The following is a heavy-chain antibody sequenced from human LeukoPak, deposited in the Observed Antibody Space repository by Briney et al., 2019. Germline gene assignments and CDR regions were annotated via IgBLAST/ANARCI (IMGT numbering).Heavy chain of an antibody. CDR1: GGSFSGYY. CDR3: ARVREAWFGELTFDY. V-gene: IGHV4-34*01. D-gene: IGHD3-10*01. CDR2: INHSGST. Sequence: PSETLSLTCAVYGGSFSGYYWSWIRQPPGKGLEWIGEINHSGSTNYNPSLKSRVTISVDTSKNQFSLKLSSVTAADTAVYYCARVREAWFGELTFDYWGQGTLVTVSS. J-gene: IGHJ4*02.